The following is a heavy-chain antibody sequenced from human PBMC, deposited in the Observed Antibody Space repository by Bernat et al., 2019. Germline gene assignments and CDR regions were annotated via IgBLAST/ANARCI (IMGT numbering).Heavy chain of an antibody. CDR1: GFTFSSYA. CDR3: AKDRNYDILTGYYDWFDP. J-gene: IGHJ5*02. CDR2: ISGSGGST. D-gene: IGHD3-9*01. V-gene: IGHV3-23*01. Sequence: EVQLLESGGGLVQPGGSLRLSCAASGFTFSSYAMSWVRQAPGKGLEWVSAISGSGGSTYYADSVKGRFTISRDNSKNTLYLQMNSLRAEDTAVYYCAKDRNYDILTGYYDWFDPWGQGTLVTVSS.